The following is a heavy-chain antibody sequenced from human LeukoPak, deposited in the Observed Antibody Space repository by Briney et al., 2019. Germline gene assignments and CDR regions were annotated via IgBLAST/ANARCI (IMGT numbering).Heavy chain of an antibody. Sequence: ASVKVSCKVSGYTLTELSMHWVRQAPGKGLEWMGGSDPEDGETIYAQKFQGRVTMTEDTSTDTAYMELSSLRSEDTAVYYCATHGCDFWSGYYVPPGFDYWGQGTLVTVSS. CDR1: GYTLTELS. V-gene: IGHV1-24*01. J-gene: IGHJ4*02. CDR3: ATHGCDFWSGYYVPPGFDY. CDR2: SDPEDGET. D-gene: IGHD3-3*01.